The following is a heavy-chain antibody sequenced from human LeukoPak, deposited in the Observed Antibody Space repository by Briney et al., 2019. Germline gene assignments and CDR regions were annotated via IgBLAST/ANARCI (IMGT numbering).Heavy chain of an antibody. CDR3: ASGLWDYDSSGYSGYFDY. CDR2: IYYSGST. J-gene: IGHJ4*02. D-gene: IGHD3-22*01. V-gene: IGHV4-59*01. Sequence: SETLSLTCTVSGGSISSYYWSWIRQPPGKGLEWIGCIYYSGSTNYNPSLKSRVTISVDTSKNQFSLKLSSVTAADTAVYYCASGLWDYDSSGYSGYFDYWGQGTLVTVSS. CDR1: GGSISSYY.